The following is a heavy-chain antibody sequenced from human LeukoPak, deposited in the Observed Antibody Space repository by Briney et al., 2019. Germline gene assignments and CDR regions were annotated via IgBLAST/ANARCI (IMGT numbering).Heavy chain of an antibody. V-gene: IGHV1-2*04. D-gene: IGHD3-9*01. CDR1: GYTFTGYY. Sequence: ASVKVSCKASGYTFTGYYMHWVRQAPGQGLEWMGWINPNSGGTNYAQKFQGWVTMTRDTSISTAYMELSRLRSDDTAVYYCAKDGERYFDPHFDYWGQGTLVTVSS. J-gene: IGHJ4*02. CDR3: AKDGERYFDPHFDY. CDR2: INPNSGGT.